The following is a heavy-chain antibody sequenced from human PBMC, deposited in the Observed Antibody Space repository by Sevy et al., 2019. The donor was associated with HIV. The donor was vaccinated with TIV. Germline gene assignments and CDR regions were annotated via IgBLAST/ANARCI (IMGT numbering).Heavy chain of an antibody. D-gene: IGHD3-9*01. CDR2: ISSSSSYI. CDR1: GFTFSSYS. J-gene: IGHJ4*02. CDR3: ARGDDILTGYETQVDY. V-gene: IGHV3-21*01. Sequence: GGSLRLSCAASGFTFSSYSMNWVRQAPGKGLEWVSSISSSSSYIYYADSVKGRFTISRDNAKNSLYLQMNSLRAEDTAVYYCARGDDILTGYETQVDYWGQGTLVTVSS.